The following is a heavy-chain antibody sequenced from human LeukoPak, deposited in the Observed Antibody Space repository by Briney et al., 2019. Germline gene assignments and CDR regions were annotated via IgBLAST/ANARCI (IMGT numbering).Heavy chain of an antibody. V-gene: IGHV3-7*04. J-gene: IGHJ4*02. CDR3: ARDVRPDY. CDR2: IKQDGTEK. D-gene: IGHD6-6*01. CDR1: GFTFSDYY. Sequence: GGSLRLSCAASGFTFSDYYMSWVRQAPGEGLEWVANIKQDGTEKYYMDSVKGRFSISRDNAKNSLYLQMNALRAEDTAVYYCARDVRPDYWGQGTLVTVST.